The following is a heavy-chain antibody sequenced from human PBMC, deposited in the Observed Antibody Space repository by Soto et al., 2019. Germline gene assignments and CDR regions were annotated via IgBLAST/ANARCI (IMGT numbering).Heavy chain of an antibody. D-gene: IGHD3-10*01. J-gene: IGHJ6*02. Sequence: ASETLSLTCTVSGGSVSNISDYWSWVRQPPGKGLEWIGYIYYSGSADYNPSLGSRVTISLDTSKNQFSLKLSSVTTADTAVYYCARAVGFGYYYYHMDLWGQGTTVTVSS. CDR3: ARAVGFGYYYYHMDL. V-gene: IGHV4-61*01. CDR1: GGSVSNISDY. CDR2: IYYSGSA.